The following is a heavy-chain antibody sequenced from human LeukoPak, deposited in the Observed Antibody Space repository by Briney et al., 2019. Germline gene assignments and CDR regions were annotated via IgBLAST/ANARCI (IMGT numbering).Heavy chain of an antibody. V-gene: IGHV3-21*01. D-gene: IGHD5-18*01. J-gene: IGHJ4*02. CDR1: GFTFSSYS. CDR2: ISSSSSYI. CDR3: ARDVSGYGFDY. Sequence: GGSVRLSCAASGFTFSSYSMNWVRQAPGKGLEWVSSISSSSSYIYYADSVKGRFTISRDNAKNSLYLQMNSLRAEDTAVYYCARDVSGYGFDYWGQGTLVTVSS.